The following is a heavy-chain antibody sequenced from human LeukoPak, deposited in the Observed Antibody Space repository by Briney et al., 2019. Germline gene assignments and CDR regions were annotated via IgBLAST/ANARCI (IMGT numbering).Heavy chain of an antibody. V-gene: IGHV1-69*13. CDR2: IIPIFGTA. D-gene: IGHD3-16*02. CDR1: GYTFTSYY. J-gene: IGHJ3*02. Sequence: SVTVSCTASGYTFTSYYIHWVRQAPGQGLEWMGGIIPIFGTANYAQKFQGRVTITADESTSTAYMELSSLRSEDTAVYYCARGDYDYVWGSYRFHDAFDIWGQGTMVTVSS. CDR3: ARGDYDYVWGSYRFHDAFDI.